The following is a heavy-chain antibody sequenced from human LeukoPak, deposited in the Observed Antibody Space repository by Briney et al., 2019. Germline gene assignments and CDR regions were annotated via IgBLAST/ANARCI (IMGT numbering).Heavy chain of an antibody. V-gene: IGHV4-59*01. CDR2: IYYSGST. D-gene: IGHD6-13*01. CDR1: GGSISSYY. Sequence: SETLSLTCPASGGSISSYYLNWIRQPPGKGLEWVGYIYYSGSTNYNPSLNSRLTITANTSKNQFSLNLSSVTAADTAVYYCARGYSSSFVDYWGQGTLVTVSS. J-gene: IGHJ4*02. CDR3: ARGYSSSFVDY.